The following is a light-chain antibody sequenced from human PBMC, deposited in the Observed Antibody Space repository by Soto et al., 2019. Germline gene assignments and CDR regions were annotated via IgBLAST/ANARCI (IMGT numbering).Light chain of an antibody. Sequence: DIQLTQSQSFLSASVGYRVTITCRASQGISSYLAWYQQKPGKAPKLLIYAASTLQSGVPSRFSGSGSGTEFTLTISSLQPDDFATYYCQQYNSYSLTFGGGTKVDI. CDR3: QQYNSYSLT. CDR1: QGISSY. J-gene: IGKJ4*01. CDR2: AAS. V-gene: IGKV1-9*01.